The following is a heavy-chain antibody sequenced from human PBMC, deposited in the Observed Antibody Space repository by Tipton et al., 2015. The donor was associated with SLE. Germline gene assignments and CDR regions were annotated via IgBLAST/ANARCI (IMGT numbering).Heavy chain of an antibody. CDR1: GGSISSPNW. CDR2: IYHTGST. V-gene: IGHV4-4*02. CDR3: ARGHYDSSGYLNWFDP. Sequence: TLSLTCAVSGGSISSPNWWTWVRQPPGKGLEWIGEIYHTGSTNYNPSLKSRLTISVDKSKNQFSLRLNSVTAADTAVYYCARGHYDSSGYLNWFDPWGQGTLVTVSS. J-gene: IGHJ5*02. D-gene: IGHD3-22*01.